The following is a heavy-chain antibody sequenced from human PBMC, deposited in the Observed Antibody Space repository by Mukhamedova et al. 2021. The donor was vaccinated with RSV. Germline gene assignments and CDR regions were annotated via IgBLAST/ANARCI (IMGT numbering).Heavy chain of an antibody. Sequence: MNWVRQAPGKGLEWVAVINQDGSEKYYVDSVKGRFTISRDNAKNSLYLQMNSLRADDTAGYYCAGGSGWLIDYWGQGTLVTVSS. CDR3: AGGSGWLIDY. CDR2: INQDGSEK. D-gene: IGHD6-19*01. J-gene: IGHJ4*02. V-gene: IGHV3-7*03.